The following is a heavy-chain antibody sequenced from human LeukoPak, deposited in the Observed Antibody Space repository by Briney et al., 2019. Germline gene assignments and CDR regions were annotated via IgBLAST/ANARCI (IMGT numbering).Heavy chain of an antibody. J-gene: IGHJ5*02. V-gene: IGHV3-48*01. CDR2: ISSSSSTI. CDR1: GFTFSSYS. D-gene: IGHD3-10*01. CDR3: ARSGDGDWFDP. Sequence: GGSLRLSCAASGFTFSSYSMNWVRQAPGKGLEWVSYISSSSSTIYYADSVKGRFTISRDNAKNSLYLQMNSLRAEDTAVYYCARSGDGDWFDPWGQGTLVTVSS.